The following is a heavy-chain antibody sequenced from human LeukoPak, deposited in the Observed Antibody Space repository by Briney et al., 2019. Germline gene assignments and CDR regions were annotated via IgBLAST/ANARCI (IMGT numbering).Heavy chain of an antibody. CDR3: ARPAALELPGGLYFDY. CDR1: GGSISSSSYY. V-gene: IGHV4-39*01. D-gene: IGHD1-7*01. CDR2: IYYSGST. J-gene: IGHJ4*02. Sequence: SETLSLTCTVSGGSISSSSYYWGWIRQPPGKGLEWIGSIYYSGSTYYNPSLKSRVTISVDTSKNQFSLKLSSVTAADTAVYYCARPAALELPGGLYFDYWGRGTLVTVSS.